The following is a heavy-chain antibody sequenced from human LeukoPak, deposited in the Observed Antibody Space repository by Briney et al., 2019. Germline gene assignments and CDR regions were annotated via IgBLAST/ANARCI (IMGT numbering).Heavy chain of an antibody. CDR1: GFTFSSYG. V-gene: IGHV3-30*02. CDR2: IRYDRSNI. J-gene: IGHJ5*02. CDR3: ATDEKGGISGGWYGNWFDP. Sequence: GGTLRLSCAASGFTFSSYGLHWVRQAPGKGLECVTFIRYDRSNIESPDSVKGRFTISTDNSKNTLYLQMNSLRAVDTAVYYCATDEKGGISGGWYGNWFDPWGQGTLVTVSS. D-gene: IGHD6-19*01.